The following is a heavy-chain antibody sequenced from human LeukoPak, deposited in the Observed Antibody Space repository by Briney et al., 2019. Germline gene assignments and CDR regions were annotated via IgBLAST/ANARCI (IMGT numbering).Heavy chain of an antibody. J-gene: IGHJ6*02. CDR2: IYHGGST. CDR1: GGSISSSNW. D-gene: IGHD3-10*01. V-gene: IGHV4-4*02. Sequence: SGTLSLTCAVSGGSISSSNWWSWVRQPPGKGLEWIGEIYHGGSTNYNPSLKSRVTISVDKSKSQFSLKLSSVTAADTAVYYCARGGRFGELLYYYYGMDVWGQGTTVTVSS. CDR3: ARGGRFGELLYYYYGMDV.